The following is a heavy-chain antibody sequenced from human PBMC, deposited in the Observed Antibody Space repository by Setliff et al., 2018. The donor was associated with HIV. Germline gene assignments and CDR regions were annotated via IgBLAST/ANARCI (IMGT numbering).Heavy chain of an antibody. V-gene: IGHV3-48*04. D-gene: IGHD3-10*02. CDR2: ISGNSGSTI. Sequence: GGSLRLSCAASGFTFSSYSVNWVRQAPGKGLEWVSFISGNSGSTIYYADSVKGRFTISRDNAKNSLYLQMNSLRAEDTAMYYCARDKGPPPVVHLDYWGQGTLVTVSS. CDR1: GFTFSSYS. CDR3: ARDKGPPPVVHLDY. J-gene: IGHJ4*02.